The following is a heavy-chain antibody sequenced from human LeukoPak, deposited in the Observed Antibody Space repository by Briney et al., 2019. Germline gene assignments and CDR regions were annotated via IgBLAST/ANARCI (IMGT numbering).Heavy chain of an antibody. Sequence: GGSLRLSCAASGFTVSSNYLNWVRQAPGKGLEWVSSISRSSRYIYYADLVKGRFTISRDNAKNSLYLQMNSLRAEDTAVYYCARDLIEGYYYMDVWGKGTTVTVSS. CDR2: ISRSSRYI. CDR1: GFTVSSNY. D-gene: IGHD2-15*01. CDR3: ARDLIEGYYYMDV. J-gene: IGHJ6*03. V-gene: IGHV3-21*01.